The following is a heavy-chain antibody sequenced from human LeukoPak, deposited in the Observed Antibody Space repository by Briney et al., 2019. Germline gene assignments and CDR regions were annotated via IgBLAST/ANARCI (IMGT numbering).Heavy chain of an antibody. Sequence: GGSLRLSCAASGFTFDDYGMSWVRQAPGKGLEWVSGINWNGGSTGYADSVKGRFTISRDNAKNSLYLQMNSLRAEDTALYYCARGTYSSGWYGTNPPSQFDYWGQGTLVTVSS. V-gene: IGHV3-20*04. D-gene: IGHD6-19*01. J-gene: IGHJ4*02. CDR3: ARGTYSSGWYGTNPPSQFDY. CDR2: INWNGGST. CDR1: GFTFDDYG.